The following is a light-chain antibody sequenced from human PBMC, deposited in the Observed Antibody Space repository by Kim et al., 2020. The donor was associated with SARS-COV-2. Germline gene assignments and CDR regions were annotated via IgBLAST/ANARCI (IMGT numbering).Light chain of an antibody. J-gene: IGKJ4*01. CDR3: QKYNSVPLT. V-gene: IGKV1-27*01. Sequence: ASVGDRVTITWRASQGITNYLAWYQQKAGKIPKLLIYGTSTLQSGLPSRFSGSGSVTDFTLTSSSLQPEDVATYYCQKYNSVPLTFGGGTKVDIK. CDR2: GTS. CDR1: QGITNY.